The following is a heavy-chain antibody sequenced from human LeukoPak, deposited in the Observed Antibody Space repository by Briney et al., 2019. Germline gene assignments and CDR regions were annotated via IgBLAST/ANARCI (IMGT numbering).Heavy chain of an antibody. CDR3: ARVIRAAPGKGYFDY. D-gene: IGHD6-13*01. J-gene: IGHJ4*02. V-gene: IGHV3-23*01. CDR2: ISGSGGST. CDR1: GFIFCTYG. Sequence: GGALRLSCATSGFIFCTYGLGWGRPAPGEGVGGGPSISGSGGSTYHADSVKGRFTISRDSSKNTLYLQMNSLRAEDTAIYYCARVIRAAPGKGYFDYWGQGTLVTVSS.